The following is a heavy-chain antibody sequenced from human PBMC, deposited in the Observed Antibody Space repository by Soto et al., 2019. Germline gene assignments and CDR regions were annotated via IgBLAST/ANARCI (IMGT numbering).Heavy chain of an antibody. Sequence: LRLSCEASGFMFNDYGMHWVRQAPGKGLDWVAVISYDGDNKYYAQSVKGRFTISRDNSRNTLFLHMDSLRHEDTAVYHCVKGDLDTAVVNSPDAFDFWGQGTMVTVSS. CDR2: ISYDGDNK. CDR1: GFMFNDYG. CDR3: VKGDLDTAVVNSPDAFDF. D-gene: IGHD5-18*01. V-gene: IGHV3-30*18. J-gene: IGHJ3*01.